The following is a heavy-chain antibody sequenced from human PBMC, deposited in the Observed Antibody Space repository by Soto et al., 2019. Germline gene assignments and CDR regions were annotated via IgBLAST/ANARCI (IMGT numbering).Heavy chain of an antibody. CDR3: AREGESSGHAWTFQH. V-gene: IGHV3-30-3*01. D-gene: IGHD3-22*01. Sequence: QVQLVESGGDLVQPGRSLRLSCAASGLSFTTSIMHWVRQSPEKGLEWIAVISGDATSKIYTDSLKGRFTISRDNSRNTLYLEMNSLTAENTAVYYCAREGESSGHAWTFQHWGQGTRVTVSA. J-gene: IGHJ1*01. CDR1: GLSFTTSI. CDR2: ISGDATSK.